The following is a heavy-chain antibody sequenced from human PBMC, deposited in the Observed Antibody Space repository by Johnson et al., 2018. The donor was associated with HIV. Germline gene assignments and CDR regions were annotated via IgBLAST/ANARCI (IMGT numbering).Heavy chain of an antibody. J-gene: IGHJ3*02. CDR1: GFTFSSYA. V-gene: IGHV3-23*04. CDR3: AKARSLLDYGGFDAFDI. CDR2: ISGST. Sequence: VQLVESGGGVVQPGRSLRLSCAASGFTFSSYAMSWVRQAPGKGLEWVSAISGSTYYADSVKGRFTISRDNSKNTLYLQMNSLRVEDTAMYYCAKARSLLDYGGFDAFDIWGQGTLVIVSS. D-gene: IGHD4-23*01.